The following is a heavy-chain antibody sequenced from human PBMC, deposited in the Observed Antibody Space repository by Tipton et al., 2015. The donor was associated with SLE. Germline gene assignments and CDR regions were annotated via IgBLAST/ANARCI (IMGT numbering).Heavy chain of an antibody. J-gene: IGHJ4*02. D-gene: IGHD1-26*01. Sequence: SLRLSCAASGFTFSSYAMHWVRQAPGKGLEWVAVISYDGSNKYYADSVKRRFTISRDNSKHTLYLQMNSLRAEDTAVYYCARSVGAGGSFDYWGQGTLVTVSS. V-gene: IGHV3-30*04. CDR3: ARSVGAGGSFDY. CDR2: ISYDGSNK. CDR1: GFTFSSYA.